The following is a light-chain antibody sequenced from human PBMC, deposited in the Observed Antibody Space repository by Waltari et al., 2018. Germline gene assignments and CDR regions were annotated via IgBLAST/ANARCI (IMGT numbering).Light chain of an antibody. CDR3: CSYAGGTTYV. CDR1: SSDVGTYNV. CDR2: VVT. V-gene: IGLV2-23*02. J-gene: IGLJ1*01. Sequence: QPALTQPASVSGSPGPAITLSCTRTSSDVGTYNVSSWYQQYPGKPPKFKIYVVTVGPSGVSNRFSGSKSGNTASLTISGLQAEDEADYYCCSYAGGTTYVFGTGTKVTVL.